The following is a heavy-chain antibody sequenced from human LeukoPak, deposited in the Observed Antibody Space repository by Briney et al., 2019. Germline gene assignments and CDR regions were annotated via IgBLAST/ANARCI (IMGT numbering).Heavy chain of an antibody. D-gene: IGHD3-10*01. CDR3: AKDGQSFRGLFDY. CDR1: RFTFSNYA. Sequence: PGGSLRLSCAASRFTFSNYAMSWVRQAPGKGLEWVSAISGSGGSTYYAVSVKGRFTISRDNSKNTLYLQINSLRAEDTAVYYCAKDGQSFRGLFDYWGQGTLVTVSS. V-gene: IGHV3-23*01. CDR2: ISGSGGST. J-gene: IGHJ4*02.